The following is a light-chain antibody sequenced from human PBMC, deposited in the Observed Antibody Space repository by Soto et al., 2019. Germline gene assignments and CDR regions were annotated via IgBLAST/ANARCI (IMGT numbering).Light chain of an antibody. CDR1: SSDVGGYNY. CDR3: STYAGINNLV. CDR2: EVS. Sequence: QSALPQPPSASGSPGQSVTISCTGTSSDVGGYNYVSWYQQHPGKAPKLMIYEVSKRPSGVPDRFSGSKSCNTASLTVSGLQAEDEADYYCSTYAGINNLVFGGVTKLTVL. V-gene: IGLV2-8*01. J-gene: IGLJ2*01.